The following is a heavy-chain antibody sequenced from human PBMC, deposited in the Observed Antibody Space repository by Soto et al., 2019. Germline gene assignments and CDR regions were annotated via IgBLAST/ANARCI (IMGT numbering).Heavy chain of an antibody. CDR1: GYIFTSYY. D-gene: IGHD1-1*01. Sequence: ASVKVSCKAFGYIFTSYYMHWVRQAPGQGLEWMGIINPSGGSTSYAQKFQGRVTMTRDTSTSTVYMELSSLRSEDTAVYYCVRVKVQLERHHNYYYYYGMDVWGQGTTVTVSS. J-gene: IGHJ6*02. V-gene: IGHV1-46*01. CDR2: INPSGGST. CDR3: VRVKVQLERHHNYYYYYGMDV.